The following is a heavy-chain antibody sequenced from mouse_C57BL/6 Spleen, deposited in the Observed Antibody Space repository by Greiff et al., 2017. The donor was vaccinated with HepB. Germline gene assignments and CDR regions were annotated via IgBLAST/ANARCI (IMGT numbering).Heavy chain of an antibody. Sequence: QVQLKESGAELVKPGASVKLSCKASGYTFTSYWMHWVKQRPGQGLEWIGMIHPNSGSTNYNEKFKSKATLTVDKSSSTAYMQLSSLTSEDSAVYYCARSGETFAWFAYWGQGTLVTVSA. CDR3: ARSGETFAWFAY. D-gene: IGHD3-1*01. J-gene: IGHJ3*01. V-gene: IGHV1-64*01. CDR1: GYTFTSYW. CDR2: IHPNSGST.